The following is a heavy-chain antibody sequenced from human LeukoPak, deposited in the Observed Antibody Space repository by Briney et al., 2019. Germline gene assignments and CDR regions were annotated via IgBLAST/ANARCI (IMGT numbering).Heavy chain of an antibody. Sequence: GGFLRLSCAASGVTVSSNYMSWVRQAPGKGLEWVSVIYSGGSTYYADSVKGRFTISRDNSKNTLYLQMNSLRAEDTAVYYCAREFYDSSGYWGQGTLVTVSS. D-gene: IGHD3-22*01. CDR2: IYSGGST. CDR3: AREFYDSSGY. V-gene: IGHV3-53*01. CDR1: GVTVSSNY. J-gene: IGHJ4*02.